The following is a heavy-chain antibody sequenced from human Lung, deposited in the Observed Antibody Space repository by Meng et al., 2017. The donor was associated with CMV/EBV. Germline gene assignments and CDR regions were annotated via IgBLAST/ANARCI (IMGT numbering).Heavy chain of an antibody. CDR1: GGSISSGGYY. CDR2: IHSSGST. V-gene: IGHV4-31*03. J-gene: IGHJ5*02. CDR3: ARASYGSGSPLGESWFDP. D-gene: IGHD3-10*01. Sequence: QGSGPGLVKPSPNLSLTCTVSGGSISSGGYYWSWIRQQPGKGLEWIGYIHSSGSTYYNPSLRSRLTISVDTSKNQFSLKLSSVTAADTAVYYCARASYGSGSPLGESWFDPWGQGTLVTVSS.